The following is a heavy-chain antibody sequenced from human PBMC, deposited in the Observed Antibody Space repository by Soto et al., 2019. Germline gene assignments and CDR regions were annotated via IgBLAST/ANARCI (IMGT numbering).Heavy chain of an antibody. CDR3: AATPRY. V-gene: IGHV4-34*01. CDR2: INNNGNT. CDR1: GEALSGSY. Sequence: SETLSLTCAVNGEALSGSYWSWIRQPPGKGLEWIGYINNNGNTIYNPSLESRVTISVDTSKNQISLKLSSVTAADTAVYYCAATPRYWGQGTLVTVSS. D-gene: IGHD1-26*01. J-gene: IGHJ4*02.